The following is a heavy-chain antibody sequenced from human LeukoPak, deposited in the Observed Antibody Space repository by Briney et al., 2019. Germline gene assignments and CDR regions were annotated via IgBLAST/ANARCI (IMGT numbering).Heavy chain of an antibody. CDR3: AMESEHSGCYN. V-gene: IGHV3-7*03. Sequence: GRSESLSCAPYGLTLSRSWMSCVRQAPGRGTEWVANIKKDGREKYYVNSVKGRFTISRDNAKSSLYLQMNSLRAEDTAVYYCAMESEHSGCYNWGQGTLVTVSS. CDR1: GLTLSRSW. J-gene: IGHJ4*02. D-gene: IGHD6-19*01. CDR2: IKKDGREK.